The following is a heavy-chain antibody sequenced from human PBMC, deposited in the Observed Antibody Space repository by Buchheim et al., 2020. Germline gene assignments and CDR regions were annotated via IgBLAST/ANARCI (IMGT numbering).Heavy chain of an antibody. Sequence: QVQLVQSGAEVKKPGASVKVSCKASGYTFTTYYMHWVRQAPGQGLEWMGIINPSGDSTAYAQKFQGRVTMTRDTSTSTVYMELSSLRSEDTAVYYWVITWSCSGGNCYSKFDYWGQGTL. D-gene: IGHD2-15*01. CDR2: INPSGDST. CDR3: VITWSCSGGNCYSKFDY. CDR1: GYTFTTYY. V-gene: IGHV1-46*01. J-gene: IGHJ4*02.